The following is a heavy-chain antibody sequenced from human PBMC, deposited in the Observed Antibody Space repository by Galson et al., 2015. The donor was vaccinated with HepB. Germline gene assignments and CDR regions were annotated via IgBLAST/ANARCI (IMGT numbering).Heavy chain of an antibody. J-gene: IGHJ6*03. V-gene: IGHV3-15*01. CDR3: TTRAAVAGTGGYYYYMDV. Sequence: SLRLSCAASGFTFSNAWMSWVRQAPGKGLEWVGRIKSKTDGGTTDYAAPVKGRFTISRDDSKNTLYLQMNSLKTEDTAVYYCTTRAAVAGTGGYYYYMDVWGKGTTVTVSS. D-gene: IGHD6-19*01. CDR2: IKSKTDGGTT. CDR1: GFTFSNAW.